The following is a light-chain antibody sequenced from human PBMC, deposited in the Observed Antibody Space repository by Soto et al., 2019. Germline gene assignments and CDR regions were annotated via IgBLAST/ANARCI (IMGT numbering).Light chain of an antibody. CDR1: QSVSSY. J-gene: IGKJ2*01. V-gene: IGKV3-15*01. CDR2: GAS. CDR3: QQYYYWPPYT. Sequence: EFVLTQSPCTLSLSPGERATLSCKASQSVSSYLAWYQQKPGQAPRPLIYGASIRATGIPARFSASGSGTEFTLTISSLQSEDSAVYFCQQYYYWPPYTFGQGTKVDI.